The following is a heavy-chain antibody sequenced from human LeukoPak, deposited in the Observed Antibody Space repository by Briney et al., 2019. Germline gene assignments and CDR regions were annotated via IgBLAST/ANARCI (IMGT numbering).Heavy chain of an antibody. J-gene: IGHJ4*02. V-gene: IGHV5-51*01. CDR2: IYPGDSDT. CDR3: ARQQEFYDILTGYLNHGYFDY. Sequence: GESLKISCQASGFSFTNYWIAWVRQMPGKGLEWMGTIYPGDSDTRYSPSFQGQVTISADKSISTAYLQWSSLKASDTAMYYCARQQEFYDILTGYLNHGYFDYWGQGTLVTVSS. CDR1: GFSFTNYW. D-gene: IGHD3-9*01.